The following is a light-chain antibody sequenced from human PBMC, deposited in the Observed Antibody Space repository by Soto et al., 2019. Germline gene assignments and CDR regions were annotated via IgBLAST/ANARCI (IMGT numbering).Light chain of an antibody. J-gene: IGLJ2*01. CDR3: NSYTSSSTPVV. V-gene: IGLV2-14*01. Sequence: QSALTQPASVSGSPGQSITISCTGTSSDVGGYNFVSWYQQHPGKAPKLMIYDVTNRPSGVSNRFSASKSGNTAPLTISGLQAEDEADYYCNSYTSSSTPVVFGGGTKLTVL. CDR1: SSDVGGYNF. CDR2: DVT.